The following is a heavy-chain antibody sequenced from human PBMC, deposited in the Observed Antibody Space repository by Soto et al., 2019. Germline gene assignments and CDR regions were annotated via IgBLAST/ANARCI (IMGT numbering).Heavy chain of an antibody. CDR1: GYTFTSYD. CDR3: ARGMTTVTHFDY. J-gene: IGHJ4*02. V-gene: IGHV1-18*01. Sequence: ASVNVSCKASGYTFTSYDIRWVRQAPGQGLEWMGWISAYNGNTNYAQKLQGRVTMTTDTSTSTAYMELRSLRSDDTAVYYCARGMTTVTHFDYWGQGTLVTVSS. CDR2: ISAYNGNT. D-gene: IGHD4-4*01.